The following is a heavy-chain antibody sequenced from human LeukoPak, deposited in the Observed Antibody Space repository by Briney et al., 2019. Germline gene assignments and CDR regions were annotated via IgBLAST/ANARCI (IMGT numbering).Heavy chain of an antibody. CDR1: GFTFSSYW. CDR3: ARVLVGYSGYDPPTDFDY. CDR2: INSDGSST. J-gene: IGHJ4*02. V-gene: IGHV3-74*01. D-gene: IGHD5-12*01. Sequence: PGGSLRLSCAASGFTFSSYWMHWVRQAPGKGLVWVSRINSDGSSTSYADSVKGRFTISRDNAKNTLYLQMNSLRAEDTAVYYCARVLVGYSGYDPPTDFDYWGQGTLVTVSS.